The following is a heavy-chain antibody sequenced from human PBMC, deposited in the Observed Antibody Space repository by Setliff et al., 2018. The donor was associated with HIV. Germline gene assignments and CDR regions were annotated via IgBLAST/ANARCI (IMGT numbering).Heavy chain of an antibody. V-gene: IGHV4-38-2*02. J-gene: IGHJ4*02. D-gene: IGHD7-27*01. CDR2: IYHSEST. CDR1: GYSISSGYY. Sequence: SETLSLTCAVSGYSISSGYYWGWIRQPPGKGLEWIGSIYHSESTYYNPSLKSRVTVSVDTSKNQFSLKLSSVTAADTAVYYCARDQQTGEIDYWGQGTLVTVSS. CDR3: ARDQQTGEIDY.